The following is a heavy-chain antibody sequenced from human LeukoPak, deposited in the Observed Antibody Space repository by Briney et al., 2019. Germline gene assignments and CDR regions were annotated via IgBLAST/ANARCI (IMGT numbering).Heavy chain of an antibody. CDR2: IYPGDSDT. D-gene: IGHD1-26*01. J-gene: IGHJ4*02. Sequence: KVSCKASGYTFTSYWIGWVRQMPGKGLEWMGIIYPGDSDTRYSPSFQGQVTISADKSISTAYLQWSSLKASDTAMYYCATTPVNSGSYYFRYWGQGTLVTVSS. CDR3: ATTPVNSGSYYFRY. CDR1: GYTFTSYW. V-gene: IGHV5-51*01.